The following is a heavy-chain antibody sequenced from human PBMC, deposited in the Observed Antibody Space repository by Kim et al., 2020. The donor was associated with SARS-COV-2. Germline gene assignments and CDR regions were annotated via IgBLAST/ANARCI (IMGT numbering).Heavy chain of an antibody. CDR3: ARGQGLITMIVVVVGAFDY. J-gene: IGHJ4*02. CDR2: IYYSGST. D-gene: IGHD3-22*01. Sequence: SETLSLTCTVSGGSIRSGGYYWSWIRQHPGKGLEWTGYIYYSGSTYYNPSLKSRVTISVDTSKNQFSLKLSSVTAADTAVYYCARGQGLITMIVVVVGAFDYWGQGTLVTVSS. V-gene: IGHV4-31*03. CDR1: GGSIRSGGYY.